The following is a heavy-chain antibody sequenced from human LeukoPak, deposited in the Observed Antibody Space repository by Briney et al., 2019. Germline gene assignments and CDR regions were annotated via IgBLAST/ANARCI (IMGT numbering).Heavy chain of an antibody. CDR2: IYYSGST. V-gene: IGHV4-31*03. CDR1: GGSISSGGYY. D-gene: IGHD3-10*01. Sequence: PSETLSLTCTVSGGSISSGGYYWSWMRQHQGKGLEWIGYIYYSGSTYYNPSLKSRVTISVDTSKNQFSLKLSSVTAADTAVYYCARDGGPMVRGVIDYWGQGTLVTVSS. CDR3: ARDGGPMVRGVIDY. J-gene: IGHJ4*02.